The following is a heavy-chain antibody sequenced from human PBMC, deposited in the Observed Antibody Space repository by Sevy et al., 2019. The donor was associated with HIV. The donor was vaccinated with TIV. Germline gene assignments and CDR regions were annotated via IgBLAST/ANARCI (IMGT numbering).Heavy chain of an antibody. D-gene: IGHD1-26*01. Sequence: GGSLRLSCAASGFTFSSYGMSWVRQAPGKGLEWVSDISGSGGSTYYADSVKGRFTISRDNSKNTLYLQMNSLRAEDTAVYYCATGTKWELPLFETWGGQGTLVTVSS. CDR2: ISGSGGST. V-gene: IGHV3-23*01. J-gene: IGHJ4*02. CDR3: ATGTKWELPLFETW. CDR1: GFTFSSYG.